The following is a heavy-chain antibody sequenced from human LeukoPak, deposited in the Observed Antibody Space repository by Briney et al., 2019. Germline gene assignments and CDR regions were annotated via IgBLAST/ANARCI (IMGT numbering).Heavy chain of an antibody. D-gene: IGHD1-26*01. J-gene: IGHJ3*02. CDR2: IYSDGST. CDR1: GFTVSSNY. V-gene: IGHV3-53*01. CDR3: ARELREHGVFDI. Sequence: PGGSLRLPCAASGFTVSSNYMSWVRQAPGTGLEWVSEIYSDGSTYYAASVKGRFSISRDKSKNTVYLQMNSLRAEDTAVYYCARELREHGVFDIWGQGTMVTVSS.